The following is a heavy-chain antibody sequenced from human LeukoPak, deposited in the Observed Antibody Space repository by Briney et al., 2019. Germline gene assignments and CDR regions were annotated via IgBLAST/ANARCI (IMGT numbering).Heavy chain of an antibody. CDR3: ARGYNGVVVVPAALDP. D-gene: IGHD2-2*01. CDR2: INPSGGST. CDR1: GYTFTSYY. Sequence: ASVKVSCKASGYTFTSYYMHWVRQAPGQGLEWMGIINPSGGSTSYAQKFQGRVTMTRDMSTSTVYMELSSLRSEDTAVYYCARGYNGVVVVPAALDPWGQGTLVTVSS. V-gene: IGHV1-46*01. J-gene: IGHJ5*02.